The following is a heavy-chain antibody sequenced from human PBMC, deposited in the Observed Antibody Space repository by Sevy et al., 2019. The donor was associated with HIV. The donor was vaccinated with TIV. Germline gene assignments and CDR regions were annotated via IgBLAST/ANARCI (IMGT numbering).Heavy chain of an antibody. CDR1: GGSGGSISDYY. D-gene: IGHD2-15*01. J-gene: IGHJ5*02. Sequence: SETLSLTCSVSGGSGGSISDYYWSWIRQPPGKGLEWIGYINYSRSTKFNPSLKSRVTISVDTSKNQFSLKLTSVTAADTAVHYCARGGTSLFAPWGQGTLVTVSS. V-gene: IGHV4-59*01. CDR3: ARGGTSLFAP. CDR2: INYSRST.